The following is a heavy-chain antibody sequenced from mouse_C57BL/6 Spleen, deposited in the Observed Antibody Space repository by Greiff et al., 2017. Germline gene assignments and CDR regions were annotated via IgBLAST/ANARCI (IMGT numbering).Heavy chain of an antibody. D-gene: IGHD1-1*01. CDR1: GYTFTSYW. Sequence: QVQLQQPGAELVKPGASVKLSCKASGYTFTSYWMHWVKQRPGQGLEWIGMIHPNSGSTNYNEKFKSKATLTVDKSSSTAYMQLSSLTSEDSAVYYCALITTVVATGRDWDQGTTLTVSS. CDR3: ALITTVVATGRD. J-gene: IGHJ2*01. V-gene: IGHV1-64*01. CDR2: IHPNSGST.